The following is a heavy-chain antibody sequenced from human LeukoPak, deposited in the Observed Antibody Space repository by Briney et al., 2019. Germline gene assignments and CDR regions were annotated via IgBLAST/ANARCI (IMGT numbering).Heavy chain of an antibody. CDR1: GGSISSYY. CDR2: IYYSGST. D-gene: IGHD6-19*01. V-gene: IGHV4-59*01. Sequence: PSETLSLTCTVSGGSISSYYRSWVRQPPGKGLEWIGYIYYSGSTNYNPSLKSRVTISVDTSKNQFSLKLSSVTAADTAVYYCARGSGWYYYWGQGTLVTVSS. CDR3: ARGSGWYYY. J-gene: IGHJ4*02.